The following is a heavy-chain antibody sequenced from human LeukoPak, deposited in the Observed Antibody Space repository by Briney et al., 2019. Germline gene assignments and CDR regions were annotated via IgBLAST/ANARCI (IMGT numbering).Heavy chain of an antibody. J-gene: IGHJ6*02. Sequence: GRSLILSCAASGFTFSSYGMHWVRQAPGKGLEWVAVISYDGSNKYYADSAKGRSTISRDNSKNTLYLQMNSLRAEDTAAYYCARGGKSAFYYGKDVWGQGTTVTVSS. CDR2: ISYDGSNK. V-gene: IGHV3-30*03. CDR1: GFTFSSYG. D-gene: IGHD5-12*01. CDR3: ARGGKSAFYYGKDV.